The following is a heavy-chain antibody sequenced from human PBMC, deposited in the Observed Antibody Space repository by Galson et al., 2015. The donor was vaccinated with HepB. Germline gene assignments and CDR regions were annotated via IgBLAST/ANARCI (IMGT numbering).Heavy chain of an antibody. CDR3: ARDTFPSYYYYGMDV. CDR2: IWYDGSSK. D-gene: IGHD2/OR15-2a*01. Sequence: SLRLSCAASGFTFSSYGMHWVRQAPGKGLEWVAVIWYDGSSKYYADSVKGRFTIPRDNSKNTLYLQMNSLRAEDTAVYYCARDTFPSYYYYGMDVWGQGTTVTVSS. CDR1: GFTFSSYG. V-gene: IGHV3-33*01. J-gene: IGHJ6*02.